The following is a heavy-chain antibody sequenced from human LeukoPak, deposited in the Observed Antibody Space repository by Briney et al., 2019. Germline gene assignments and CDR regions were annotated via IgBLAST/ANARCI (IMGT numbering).Heavy chain of an antibody. Sequence: GRSLRLSCAASGFTFSSYGMHWVRQAPGKGLEWVAVIWYDGSNKHYADSVKGRFTISRDNSKNTLYLQMNSLRAEDTAVYYCARDHYYDSSGYQNYFDYWGQGTLVTVSS. CDR3: ARDHYYDSSGYQNYFDY. V-gene: IGHV3-33*01. CDR2: IWYDGSNK. CDR1: GFTFSSYG. J-gene: IGHJ4*02. D-gene: IGHD3-22*01.